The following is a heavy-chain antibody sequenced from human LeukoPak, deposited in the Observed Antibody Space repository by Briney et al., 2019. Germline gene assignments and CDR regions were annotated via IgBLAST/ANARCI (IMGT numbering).Heavy chain of an antibody. J-gene: IGHJ5*02. Sequence: SVKVSCKASGYTFTSYGISWVRQAPGQGLEWMGRIIPILGIANYAQKFQGRVTITADKSTSTAYMELRSLRSDDTAVYYCARDGIVGATIWFDPWGQGTLVTVSS. D-gene: IGHD1-26*01. V-gene: IGHV1-69*04. CDR1: GYTFTSYG. CDR2: IIPILGIA. CDR3: ARDGIVGATIWFDP.